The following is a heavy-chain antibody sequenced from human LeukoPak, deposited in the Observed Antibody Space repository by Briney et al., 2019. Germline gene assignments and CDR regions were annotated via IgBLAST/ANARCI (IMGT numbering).Heavy chain of an antibody. J-gene: IGHJ4*02. CDR3: ARDRPTGASSLFVVQ. V-gene: IGHV3-21*01. Sequence: GGSLRLSCAASGFIFSTYSVTLVRQAPGEGLEGVSSMSSGGTYIYYADSVRGRFTISRDNAKNSLSLVMQRLRAEDKAVYYCARDRPTGASSLFVVQWGQGTMVTVSS. CDR2: MSSGGTYI. CDR1: GFIFSTYS. D-gene: IGHD3-3*02.